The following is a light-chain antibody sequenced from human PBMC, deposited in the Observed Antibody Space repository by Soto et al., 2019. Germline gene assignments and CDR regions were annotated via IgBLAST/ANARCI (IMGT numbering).Light chain of an antibody. CDR1: QIVSSN. CDR2: GAS. V-gene: IGKV3-15*01. CDR3: QQYNNWPRT. J-gene: IGKJ1*01. Sequence: EIVMTQSPATLSLSPGERAALSCRASQIVSSNLAWYQQKPGQAPRLLIYGASTRATGIPAMFSGSGSGTEFTLTISILQAEDFAVYCCQQYNNWPRTFGQGTKVDI.